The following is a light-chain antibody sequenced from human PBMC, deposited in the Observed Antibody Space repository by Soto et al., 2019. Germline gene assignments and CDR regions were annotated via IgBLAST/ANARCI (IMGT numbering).Light chain of an antibody. V-gene: IGKV1-9*01. Sequence: DIQLTQSPSFLSASFGDRVTITCRASQGISNYLAWYQQKPGKAPELLVYSASTLQSGVPSRFSGGVSETEFSLTIGTLQPEDFATYYCLQLNRYPLTFGGGTKVDIK. CDR2: SAS. CDR1: QGISNY. CDR3: LQLNRYPLT. J-gene: IGKJ4*01.